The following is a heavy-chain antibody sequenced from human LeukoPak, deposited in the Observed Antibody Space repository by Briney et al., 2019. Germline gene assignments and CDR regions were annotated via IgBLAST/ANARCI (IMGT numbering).Heavy chain of an antibody. CDR2: IYSSGST. V-gene: IGHV4-59*01. CDR3: ARDHYYDGSGYTFGY. Sequence: SETLSLTSTVSGGSISRYYWSWIRQPPGKGLEWIGYIYSSGSTNYNPSLKGRVTISVDTSKNQFSLKLSSVTAADTAIYYCARDHYYDGSGYTFGYWGQGTLVTVSS. D-gene: IGHD3-22*01. J-gene: IGHJ4*02. CDR1: GGSISRYY.